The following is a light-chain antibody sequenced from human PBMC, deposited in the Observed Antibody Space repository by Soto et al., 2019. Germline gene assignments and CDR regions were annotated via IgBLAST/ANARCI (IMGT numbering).Light chain of an antibody. CDR2: AAS. Sequence: SVGDRGTITCRASPGISNWLAWYQQKPGKAPKPLIYAASSLQSGVPSRFSGSGSGTDFTLTISSLQPEDLATYYCQQVNSFRTFGQGTKVDI. J-gene: IGKJ1*01. CDR3: QQVNSFRT. V-gene: IGKV1-12*01. CDR1: PGISNW.